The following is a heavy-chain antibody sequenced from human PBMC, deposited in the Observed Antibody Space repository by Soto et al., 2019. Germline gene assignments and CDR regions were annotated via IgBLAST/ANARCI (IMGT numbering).Heavy chain of an antibody. Sequence: EVQLVESGGGLVQPGGSLKLSCAASGFTFSGSSVHWVRQASGKGLEWVGRIRNKVHSYATAYAASVRGRFTISRDDSKNTTFLQMKSLNTEDTAVYYCIRHSPVDMKLTWGQGTLVTVSS. CDR1: GFTFSGSS. V-gene: IGHV3-73*02. D-gene: IGHD5-12*01. CDR2: IRNKVHSYAT. CDR3: IRHSPVDMKLT. J-gene: IGHJ4*02.